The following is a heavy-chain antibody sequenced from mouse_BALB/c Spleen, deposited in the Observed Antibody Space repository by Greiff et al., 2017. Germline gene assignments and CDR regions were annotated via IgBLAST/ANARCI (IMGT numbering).Heavy chain of an antibody. J-gene: IGHJ4*01. Sequence: EVQLVESGGGLVQPGGSLRLSCATSGFTFTDYYMSWVRQPPGKALEWLGFIRNKANGYTTEYSASVKGRFTISRDYSQSILYLQMNTLRAEDSATYYCAKDIQYEGDMDYWGQGTSVTVSS. V-gene: IGHV7-3*02. CDR2: IRNKANGYTT. CDR3: AKDIQYEGDMDY. CDR1: GFTFTDYY. D-gene: IGHD2-10*02.